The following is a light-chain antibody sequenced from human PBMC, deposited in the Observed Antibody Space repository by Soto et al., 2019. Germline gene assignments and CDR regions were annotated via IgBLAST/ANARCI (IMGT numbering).Light chain of an antibody. J-gene: IGLJ3*02. CDR3: AAWDDSLNAWV. V-gene: IGLV1-44*01. CDR2: SNN. Sequence: QSVLTQPPSASGTPGQRVTISCSGSGSNIGSNTVNWYQQLPGTAPELLIYSNNQRPSRVPDRFSGSKSGTSASLAISGLQSEDEADYYCAAWDDSLNAWVFGGGTKLTVL. CDR1: GSNIGSNT.